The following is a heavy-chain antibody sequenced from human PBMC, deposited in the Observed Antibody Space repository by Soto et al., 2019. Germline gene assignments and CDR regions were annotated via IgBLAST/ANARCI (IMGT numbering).Heavy chain of an antibody. Sequence: GGSLRLSCAASGFTFSSYWMSWVRQAPGKGLEWVANIKQDGSEKYYVDSVKGRFTISRDNAKNSLYLQMNSLRAEDTAVYYCASLIPPYCSGGSCYSRKGAFDIWGQGTMVTVSS. CDR3: ASLIPPYCSGGSCYSRKGAFDI. V-gene: IGHV3-7*01. CDR2: IKQDGSEK. CDR1: GFTFSSYW. D-gene: IGHD2-15*01. J-gene: IGHJ3*02.